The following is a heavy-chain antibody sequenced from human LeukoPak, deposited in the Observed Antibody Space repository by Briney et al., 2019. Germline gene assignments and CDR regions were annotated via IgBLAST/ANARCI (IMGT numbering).Heavy chain of an antibody. D-gene: IGHD6-19*01. CDR3: ARHGSASGWYRSHLYY. CDR1: GGSIGSSSYY. Sequence: PSETLSLTCTVSGGSIGSSSYYWGWIRQPPGKGLEWIGSIYYSGSTYYSPSLKSRVTMSVDTSKNQFSLKLSSVTAADTAVYYCARHGSASGWYRSHLYYWGQGTLVTVSS. CDR2: IYYSGST. V-gene: IGHV4-39*01. J-gene: IGHJ4*02.